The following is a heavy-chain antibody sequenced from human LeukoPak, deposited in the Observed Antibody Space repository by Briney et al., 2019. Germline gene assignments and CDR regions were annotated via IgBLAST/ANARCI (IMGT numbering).Heavy chain of an antibody. D-gene: IGHD6-19*01. CDR1: GFTFSSYE. V-gene: IGHV3-7*01. J-gene: IGHJ4*02. Sequence: GGSLRLSCAASGFTFSSYEMNWVRQAPGKGLEWVANIKQDGSEKYYVDSVKGRFTISRDNAKNSLYLQMNSLRAEDTAVYYCARDLYSSGCFDYWGQGTLVTVSS. CDR3: ARDLYSSGCFDY. CDR2: IKQDGSEK.